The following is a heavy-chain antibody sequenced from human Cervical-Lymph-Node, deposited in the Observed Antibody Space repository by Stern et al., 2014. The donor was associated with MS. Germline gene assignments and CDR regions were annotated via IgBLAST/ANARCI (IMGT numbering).Heavy chain of an antibody. CDR2: IHYSGGT. J-gene: IGHJ4*02. V-gene: IGHV4-30-4*01. CDR1: GGSISSGDNY. D-gene: IGHD4-17*01. CDR3: ARVPDYGDAFFDY. Sequence: QVQLVESGPGLVKPSQTLSLTCTVSGGSISSGDNYWSWIRQPPGKGPAWIGYIHYSGGTYFNPSLKSRATISADTSKNQFSLKLNSMTAADTAVYYCARVPDYGDAFFDYWGQGILVTVSS.